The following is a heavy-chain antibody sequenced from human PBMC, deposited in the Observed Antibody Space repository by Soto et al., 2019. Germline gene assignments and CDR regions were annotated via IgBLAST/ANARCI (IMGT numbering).Heavy chain of an antibody. CDR1: GGSISSYY. V-gene: IGHV4-4*07. CDR2: IYTSGST. J-gene: IGHJ5*02. Sequence: PSETLSLTCTVSGGSISSYYWSWIRQPAGKGLEWIGRIYTSGSTNYNPSLKSRVTMSVDTSKNQFSLKLSSVTAADTAVYYCARGRRSTSVGLKYYDFWSGPENWFDPWGQGTLVTVSS. CDR3: ARGRRSTSVGLKYYDFWSGPENWFDP. D-gene: IGHD3-3*01.